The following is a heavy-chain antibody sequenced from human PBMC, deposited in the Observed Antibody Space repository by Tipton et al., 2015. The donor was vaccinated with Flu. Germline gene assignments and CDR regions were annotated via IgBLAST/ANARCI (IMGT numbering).Heavy chain of an antibody. CDR2: IYNSQYT. V-gene: IGHV4-59*12. CDR3: ARDPSLGMPDYFDY. CDR1: GAFFTSYY. D-gene: IGHD2-2*01. J-gene: IGHJ4*02. Sequence: TLSLTCTVSGAFFTSYYWNWIRQPPGKGLEWIGYIYNSQYTKYNPSLKSRVTISVDTSKKQLSPQLRSVTAADTVVYYCARDPSLGMPDYFDYWGQGTLVTASS.